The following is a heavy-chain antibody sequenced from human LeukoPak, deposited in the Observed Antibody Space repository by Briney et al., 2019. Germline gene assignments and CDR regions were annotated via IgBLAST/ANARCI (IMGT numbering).Heavy chain of an antibody. CDR2: ISSTGAST. Sequence: PGGSLRLSCSASGFTFSDYAMHWVRQAPGKGLEYVSAISSTGASTYYADSVKGRFTISRDNSKNTLYLQMSSLRAEDTAVYYCAISQSRWYFYWGQGTLVTVSS. CDR3: AISQSRWYFY. J-gene: IGHJ4*02. D-gene: IGHD6-19*01. CDR1: GFTFSDYA. V-gene: IGHV3-64D*09.